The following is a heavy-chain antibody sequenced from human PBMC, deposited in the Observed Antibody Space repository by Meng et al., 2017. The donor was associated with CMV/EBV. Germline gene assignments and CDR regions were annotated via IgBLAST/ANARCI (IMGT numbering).Heavy chain of an antibody. Sequence: GESLKISCAASGFTISSNYMTWVRQAPGKGLEWVSSISSSSSYIYYADSVKGRFTISRDNAKNSLYLQMNSLRAEDTAVYYCARDLGFDYWGQGTLVTVSS. CDR2: ISSSSSYI. V-gene: IGHV3-21*01. CDR3: ARDLGFDY. J-gene: IGHJ4*02. D-gene: IGHD3-16*01. CDR1: GFTISSNY.